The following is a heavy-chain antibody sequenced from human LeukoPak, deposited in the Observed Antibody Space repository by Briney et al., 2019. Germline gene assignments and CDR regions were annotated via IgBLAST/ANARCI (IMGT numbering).Heavy chain of an antibody. Sequence: GGSLRLSCAASGFTFSSYGMHWVRQAPGKGLEWVAFIRYDGSNKYYADSVKGRFTISRDNSKNTLYLQMNSLRAEDTAVYYCAREERLTDDAFDIWGQGTMVTVSS. V-gene: IGHV3-30*02. D-gene: IGHD1-1*01. J-gene: IGHJ3*02. CDR2: IRYDGSNK. CDR3: AREERLTDDAFDI. CDR1: GFTFSSYG.